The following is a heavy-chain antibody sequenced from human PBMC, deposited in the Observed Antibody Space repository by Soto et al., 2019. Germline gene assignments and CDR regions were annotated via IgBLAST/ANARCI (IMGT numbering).Heavy chain of an antibody. Sequence: GGCLRLSCAVSGFTFNNYGINWVRQAPGKGLEWVSSVSKGDYTYYSDSVKARFTISRDNAKNSVSLQMNTLRAEDTAVYYCAREDSIIIPAVSDFWGQGALVTVSS. D-gene: IGHD2-2*01. J-gene: IGHJ4*02. CDR1: GFTFNNYG. CDR2: VSKGDYT. CDR3: AREDSIIIPAVSDF. V-gene: IGHV3-21*01.